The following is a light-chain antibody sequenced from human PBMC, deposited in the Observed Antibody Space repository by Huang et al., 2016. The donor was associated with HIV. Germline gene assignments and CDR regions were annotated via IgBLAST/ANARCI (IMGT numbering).Light chain of an antibody. CDR1: QSISSY. Sequence: DIQMTQSPSSLSASVGDRVTITCRASQSISSYLNWYQQRPGKATSLLIYAASSLQSGVPSRFSGSVSGTDFTLTISSLQPEDFATYYCQQIYSTSITFGQGTRLEIK. CDR3: QQIYSTSIT. V-gene: IGKV1-39*01. CDR2: AAS. J-gene: IGKJ5*01.